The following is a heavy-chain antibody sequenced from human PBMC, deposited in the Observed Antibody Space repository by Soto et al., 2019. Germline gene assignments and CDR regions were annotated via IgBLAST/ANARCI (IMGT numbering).Heavy chain of an antibody. V-gene: IGHV1-69*13. D-gene: IGHD3-22*01. CDR2: IISIFGTA. CDR1: GATFSSYA. CDR3: ARDLSNYDSSGSDTTLKNWFDP. Sequence: ASVKVSCKASGATFSSYAISWVRQAPGQGLEWMGGIISIFGTANYAQKSQGRVTITADESTRTADMELRSLRSEDTAVYYCARDLSNYDSSGSDTTLKNWFDPWGRRSLVTVAS. J-gene: IGHJ5*02.